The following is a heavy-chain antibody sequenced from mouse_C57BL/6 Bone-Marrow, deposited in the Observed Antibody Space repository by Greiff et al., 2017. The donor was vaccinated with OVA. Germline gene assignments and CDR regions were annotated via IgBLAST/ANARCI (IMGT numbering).Heavy chain of an antibody. CDR1: GYAFSSSW. CDR3: ARPRPYCYFDV. Sequence: QVQLLQSGPELVQPGASVKLSCAASGYAFSSSWMNWVQQRPGKGLEWIGRICTGGGDTKYTGKVKGKATMTADKSYSTPYLQLSRLTSEDSAIYFCARPRPYCYFDVWGTGTTLTVSS. J-gene: IGHJ1*03. V-gene: IGHV1-82*01. CDR2: ICTGGGDT.